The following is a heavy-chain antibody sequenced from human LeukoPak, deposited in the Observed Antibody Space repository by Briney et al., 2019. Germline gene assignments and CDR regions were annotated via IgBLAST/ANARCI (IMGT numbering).Heavy chain of an antibody. CDR3: ARVRSSDWFDP. CDR2: IIPIFDTA. V-gene: IGHV1-69*06. D-gene: IGHD6-19*01. CDR1: GGTFSNSA. Sequence: ASVKVSCKASGGTFSNSAINWVRQAPGQGLEWMGGIIPIFDTANYAQKFQGRVTITADKSTYTAYMELSSMRSEDTAMYYCARVRSSDWFDPWGQGTLVTVSS. J-gene: IGHJ5*02.